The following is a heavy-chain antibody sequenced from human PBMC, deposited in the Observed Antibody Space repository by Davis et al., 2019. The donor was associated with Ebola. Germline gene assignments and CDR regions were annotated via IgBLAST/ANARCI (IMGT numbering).Heavy chain of an antibody. CDR3: VRDPALVVTGGGWFFGL. J-gene: IGHJ2*01. V-gene: IGHV3-21*01. D-gene: IGHD2-21*02. CDR1: GFTFSSNS. CDR2: ISSSSNYI. Sequence: GGSLRLSCAASGFTFSSNSMNWVRQAPGKGLEWVSFISSSSNYIYCADSVKGRFTVSRDNAKNSLYLQMNSLRAEDTAVYYCVRDPALVVTGGGWFFGLWGRGTLVTVSS.